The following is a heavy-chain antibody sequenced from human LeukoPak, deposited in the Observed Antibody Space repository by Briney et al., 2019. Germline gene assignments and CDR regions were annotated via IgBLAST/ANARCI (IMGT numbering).Heavy chain of an antibody. J-gene: IGHJ4*02. V-gene: IGHV1-46*01. CDR3: ARATGPRVGATSQEYYFDY. CDR2: INPSGGST. Sequence: ASVKVSCKASGYAFTSYFMHWMRHAPGQGLELMGIINPSGGSTSYTQKFQGRVTMTRDTSTSTVYMELNSLRSEDTAVYYCARATGPRVGATSQEYYFDYWGQGTLVTVSS. D-gene: IGHD1-26*01. CDR1: GYAFTSYF.